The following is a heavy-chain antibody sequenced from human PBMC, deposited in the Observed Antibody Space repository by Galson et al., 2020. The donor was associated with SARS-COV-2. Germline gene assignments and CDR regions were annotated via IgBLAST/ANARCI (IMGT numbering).Heavy chain of an antibody. J-gene: IGHJ6*03. CDR1: GFSISSHY. V-gene: IGHV4-59*11. D-gene: IGHD5-12*01. CDR3: ARAPRPWLGIHYSYMDV. CDR2: IYYSGST. Sequence: SESLSLTCTVSGFSISSHYWSWIRQPPGKGLEWITYIYYSGSTNYNPSLKSRVTISVDTSKNQSSLKLSSLTAADTAVYYCARAPRPWLGIHYSYMDVWGQGTTVTVSS.